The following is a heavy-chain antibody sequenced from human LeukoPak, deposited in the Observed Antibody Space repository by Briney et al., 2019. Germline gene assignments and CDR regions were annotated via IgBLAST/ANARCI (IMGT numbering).Heavy chain of an antibody. J-gene: IGHJ6*03. CDR3: ARAIFGVVIPGDYYYMDV. CDR2: IHYSGTT. Sequence: SETLSLTCSVSGGSVSISGYFWGWIRQPPGKGLEWIGSIHYSGTTYYKSSLRSRVTILIDKSKNQFSLKLSSVTAADTAVCYCARAIFGVVIPGDYYYMDVWGKGTTVTVSS. CDR1: GGSVSISGYF. D-gene: IGHD3-3*01. V-gene: IGHV4-39*07.